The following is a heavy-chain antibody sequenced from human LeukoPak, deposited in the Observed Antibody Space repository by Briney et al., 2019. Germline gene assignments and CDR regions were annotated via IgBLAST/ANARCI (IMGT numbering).Heavy chain of an antibody. D-gene: IGHD3-22*01. V-gene: IGHV3-23*01. CDR3: ATDLQRYYDSSGYP. J-gene: IGHJ5*02. CDR2: ISGSGGST. CDR1: GFTFSSYA. Sequence: GGSLRLSCAASGFTFSSYAMSWVRQAPGKGLEWVSAISGSGGSTYYADSVKGRFTISRDNSKNTLYLQMNSLRAEDTAVYYCATDLQRYYDSSGYPWGQGTLVTVSS.